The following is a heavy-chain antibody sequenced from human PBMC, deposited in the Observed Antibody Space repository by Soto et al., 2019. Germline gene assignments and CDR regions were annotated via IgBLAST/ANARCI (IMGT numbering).Heavy chain of an antibody. CDR3: ARQPGYCSGESCLIDY. V-gene: IGHV4-39*01. D-gene: IGHD2-15*01. Sequence: PSETLSLTCTVSGGSISSSSYYWGWIRQPPGKGLEWIGSIYYSGSTYYNLSLKSRVTISVDTSKNQFSLKLRSVTAADTAVYICARQPGYCSGESCLIDYWGQGALVTVSS. CDR2: IYYSGST. J-gene: IGHJ4*02. CDR1: GGSISSSSYY.